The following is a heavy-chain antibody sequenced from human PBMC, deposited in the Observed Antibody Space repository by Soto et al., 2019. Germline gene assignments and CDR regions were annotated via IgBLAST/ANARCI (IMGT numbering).Heavy chain of an antibody. CDR2: IRSKANSYAT. V-gene: IGHV3-73*02. CDR3: TRQCRRELGYCFDY. J-gene: IGHJ4*02. CDR1: GFTFSGSA. Sequence: EVQLVESGGGLVQPGGSVKLSCAASGFTFSGSAMHWVRQASGKGLEWVGRIRSKANSYATAYAASVKGRFTISRDDSKNTAYLQMNSLKTEDTAGYYCTRQCRRELGYCFDYWGQGTLVTVSS. D-gene: IGHD1-26*01.